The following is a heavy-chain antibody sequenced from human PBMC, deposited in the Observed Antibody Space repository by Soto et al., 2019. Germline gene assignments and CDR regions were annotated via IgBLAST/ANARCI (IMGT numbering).Heavy chain of an antibody. CDR3: ARMREIQLWLGWFDP. D-gene: IGHD5-18*01. Sequence: SETLSLTCTVSGGSISSYYWSWIRQPPGKGLEWIGYIYYSGGTNYNPSLKSRVTISVDTSKNQFSLKLSSVTAADTAVYYCARMREIQLWLGWFDPWGQGTLVTVSS. CDR1: GGSISSYY. V-gene: IGHV4-59*01. CDR2: IYYSGGT. J-gene: IGHJ5*02.